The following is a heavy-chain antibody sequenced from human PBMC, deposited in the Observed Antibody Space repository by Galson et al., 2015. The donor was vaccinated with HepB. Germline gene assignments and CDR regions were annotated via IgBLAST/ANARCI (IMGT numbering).Heavy chain of an antibody. CDR3: AREGGNYYLWYLDL. CDR2: MSYDETKK. J-gene: IGHJ2*01. Sequence: SLRLSCAASGFTFSSYGMHWVRQAPGKGLEWVAFMSYDETKKYYADSVKGRFTISRDSSMNTLYLEMNSLRPEDTAVYYCAREGGNYYLWYLDLWGRGTLVTVSS. V-gene: IGHV3-30*03. D-gene: IGHD3-22*01. CDR1: GFTFSSYG.